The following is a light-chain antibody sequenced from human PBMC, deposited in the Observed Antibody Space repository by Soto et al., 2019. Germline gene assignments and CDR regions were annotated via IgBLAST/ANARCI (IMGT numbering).Light chain of an antibody. CDR3: QHYYYSTWT. J-gene: IGKJ1*01. CDR2: GGS. Sequence: EIVLTQSPGTLSLSPGEGATLTCRASQAIRSTSVVWYQKKPGQAPRLLMYGGSTRASGFPDRFSGGGFETDFTLTITEVEPEVFALYYCQHYYYSTWTFGQGTRVEI. V-gene: IGKV3-20*01. CDR1: QAIRSTS.